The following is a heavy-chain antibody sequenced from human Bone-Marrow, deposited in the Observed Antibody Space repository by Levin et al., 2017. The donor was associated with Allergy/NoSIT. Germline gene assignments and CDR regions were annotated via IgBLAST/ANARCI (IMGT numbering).Heavy chain of an antibody. J-gene: IGHJ6*02. Sequence: SVKVSCKASGGTISNYDISWVRQAPGQGLEWMGGIIPTFDTPNYAQKFQGRVTITADDSTSTAYSEMSSLSSEDTAVYYCAGGEYSYYYYALDVWGQGTTVTVSS. D-gene: IGHD2/OR15-2a*01. CDR1: GGTISNYD. V-gene: IGHV1-69*13. CDR3: AGGEYSYYYYALDV. CDR2: IIPTFDTP.